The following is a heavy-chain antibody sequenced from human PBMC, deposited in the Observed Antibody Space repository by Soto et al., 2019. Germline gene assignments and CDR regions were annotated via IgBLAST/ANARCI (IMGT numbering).Heavy chain of an antibody. CDR1: GFTFSSYA. V-gene: IGHV3-23*01. J-gene: IGHJ4*02. Sequence: GGSLRLSCAASGFTFSSYAMSWVRQAPGKGLEWVSAISGSGGSTYYADSVNGRFTISRDNSKNTLYLQINSLRAEDTAVYYCAKDFRVDYDYIWGSPPRPYYFDYWGQGTLVTVSS. CDR3: AKDFRVDYDYIWGSPPRPYYFDY. D-gene: IGHD3-16*01. CDR2: ISGSGGST.